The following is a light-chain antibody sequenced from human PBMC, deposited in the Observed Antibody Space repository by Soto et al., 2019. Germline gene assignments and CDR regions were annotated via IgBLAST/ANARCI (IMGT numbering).Light chain of an antibody. CDR3: CSYVGSSL. CDR2: EGS. V-gene: IGLV2-23*01. J-gene: IGLJ2*01. CDR1: SSDVGSYNL. Sequence: QSALTQPASVSGSPGQSITISCTGTSSDVGSYNLVSWYQQHPGKAPKLMIYEGSKRPSGVSNRFSGSKSGNTASLTISGVQAEDEADYYCCSYVGSSLFGGGTKLTVL.